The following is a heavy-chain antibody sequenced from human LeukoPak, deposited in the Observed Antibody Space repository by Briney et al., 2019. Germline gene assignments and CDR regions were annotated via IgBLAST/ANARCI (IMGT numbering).Heavy chain of an antibody. CDR1: GFTFSSYE. CDR3: AREFPHDYGDYGHAFDI. D-gene: IGHD4-17*01. J-gene: IGHJ3*02. CDR2: ISSSGSTI. Sequence: GGSLRLSCAASGFTFSSYEMNWVRQAPGKGLEWVSYISSSGSTIYYADSVKGRFTISRDNAKNSLYLQMNGLRAEDTAVYYCAREFPHDYGDYGHAFDIWGQGTMVTVSS. V-gene: IGHV3-48*03.